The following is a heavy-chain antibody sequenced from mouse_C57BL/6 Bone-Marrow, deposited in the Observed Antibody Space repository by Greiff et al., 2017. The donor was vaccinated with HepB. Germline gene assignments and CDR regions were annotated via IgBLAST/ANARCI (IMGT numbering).Heavy chain of an antibody. CDR1: GYTFTDYE. D-gene: IGHD1-1*02. CDR3: TNYGFDY. V-gene: IGHV1-15*01. CDR2: IDPETGGT. J-gene: IGHJ2*01. Sequence: VKLMESGAELVRPGASVTLSCKASGYTFTDYEMHWVKQTPVHGLEWIGAIDPETGGTAYNQKFKGKAILTADKSSSTAYMELRSLTSEDSAVYYCTNYGFDYWGQGTTLTVSS.